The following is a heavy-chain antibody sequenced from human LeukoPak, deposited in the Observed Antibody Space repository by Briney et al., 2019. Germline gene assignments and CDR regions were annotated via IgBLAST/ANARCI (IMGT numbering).Heavy chain of an antibody. CDR2: INHSGST. J-gene: IGHJ3*02. V-gene: IGHV4-34*01. D-gene: IGHD3-3*01. Sequence: PSETLSLSCAVYGGSFSGYYWSWIRQPPGKGLEWIGEINHSGSTNYNPSLKSRVTISVDTSKNQFSLKLSSVTAADTAVYYCARVNKSDRMLRYDFWSGRYAFDIWGQGTMVTVSS. CDR1: GGSFSGYY. CDR3: ARVNKSDRMLRYDFWSGRYAFDI.